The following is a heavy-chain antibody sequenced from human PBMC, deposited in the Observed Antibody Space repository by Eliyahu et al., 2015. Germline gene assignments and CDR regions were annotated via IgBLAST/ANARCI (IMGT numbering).Heavy chain of an antibody. Sequence: EVQLXQSGAEVKKPGESLXIXCXXXGYSFTSYWIGWVRQMPGKGLEWMGIIYPGDSDTRYSPSFQGQVTISADKSISTAYLQWSSLKASDTAMYYCARQRYYYDSSGPWGQGTLVTVSS. J-gene: IGHJ4*02. D-gene: IGHD3-22*01. CDR1: GYSFTSYW. CDR2: IYPGDSDT. CDR3: ARQRYYYDSSGP. V-gene: IGHV5-51*01.